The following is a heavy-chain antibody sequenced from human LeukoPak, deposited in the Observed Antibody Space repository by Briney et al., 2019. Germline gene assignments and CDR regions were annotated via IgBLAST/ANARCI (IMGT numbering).Heavy chain of an antibody. V-gene: IGHV4-61*01. CDR1: GGSVSSGSYY. CDR3: ARTTPNWGIFDY. Sequence: SETLSLTCTVSGGSVSSGSYYWRWIRQPPGKGLEWIGYIYYSGSTNYNPSLKSRVTISVDTSKNQFSLKLSSVTAADTAVYYCARTTPNWGIFDYWGQGTLVTVSS. CDR2: IYYSGST. J-gene: IGHJ4*02. D-gene: IGHD7-27*01.